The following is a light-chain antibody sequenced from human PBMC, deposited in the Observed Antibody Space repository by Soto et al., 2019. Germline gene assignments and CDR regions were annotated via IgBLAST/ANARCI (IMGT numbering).Light chain of an antibody. V-gene: IGKV1-39*01. Sequence: DIQMTQSPSSLSASVGDRVTITCRASQSIISYLNWYQQKPGKAPKLLINAASSLQSGVPSRFSGSGSGTDFTLTISRLQLEDFATYYCQQSYSTPQTFGPGTKVDIK. CDR2: AAS. CDR1: QSIISY. CDR3: QQSYSTPQT. J-gene: IGKJ3*01.